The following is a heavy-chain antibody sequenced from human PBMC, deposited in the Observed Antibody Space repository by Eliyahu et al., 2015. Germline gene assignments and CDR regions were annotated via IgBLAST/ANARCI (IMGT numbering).Heavy chain of an antibody. CDR1: GGTFSSYA. Sequence: QVQLVQSGAEVKKPGSSVKVSCKASGGTFSSYAISWVRQAPGQGLEWMGGIIPIFGTANYAQKFQGRVTITADESTSTAYMELSSLRSEDTAVYYCARLFVLQDKNGMDVWGQGTTVTVSS. CDR2: IIPIFGTA. J-gene: IGHJ6*02. V-gene: IGHV1-69*01. CDR3: ARLFVLQDKNGMDV. D-gene: IGHD3-10*02.